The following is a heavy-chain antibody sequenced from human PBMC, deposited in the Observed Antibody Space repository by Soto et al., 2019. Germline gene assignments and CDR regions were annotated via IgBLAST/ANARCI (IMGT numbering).Heavy chain of an antibody. Sequence: PSETLSLTCTVYGGSFSDYFWTWIRQPPGKGLEWIGEIKHSGSTNYNPSLKSRVTISVDRSKNQFSLKLSSVTAADTAVYYCARVPDRWGQGTLVTSPQ. J-gene: IGHJ5*02. D-gene: IGHD2-2*01. CDR2: IKHSGST. V-gene: IGHV4-34*01. CDR3: ARVPDR. CDR1: GGSFSDYF.